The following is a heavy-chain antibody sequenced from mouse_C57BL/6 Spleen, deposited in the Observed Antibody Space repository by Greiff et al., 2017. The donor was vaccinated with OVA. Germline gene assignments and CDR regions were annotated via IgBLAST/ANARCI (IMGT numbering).Heavy chain of an antibody. CDR3: ARDDYDGDWYFDV. J-gene: IGHJ1*03. CDR1: GYTFTSYW. CDR2: IHPNSGST. V-gene: IGHV1-64*01. Sequence: QVQLQQPGAELVKPGASVKLSCKASGYTFTSYWMHWVKQRPGQGLEWIGMIHPNSGSTNYNEKFKSKATLTVDKSSSTACMQLSSLTSEDSAVYYWARDDYDGDWYFDVWGTGTTVTVSS. D-gene: IGHD2-4*01.